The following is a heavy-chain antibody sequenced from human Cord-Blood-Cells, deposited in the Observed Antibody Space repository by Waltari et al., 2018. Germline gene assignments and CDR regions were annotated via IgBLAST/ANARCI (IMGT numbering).Heavy chain of an antibody. CDR3: AKDSSGWYFDY. J-gene: IGHJ4*02. V-gene: IGHV3-30*18. D-gene: IGHD6-19*01. CDR1: GFPFSSYG. Sequence: QVQLVESGGGVVQPGRSLRPSCAASGFPFSSYGMHWVRQAPGKGLEWVAVISYDGSNKYYADSVKGRFTISRDNSKNTLYLQMNSLRAEDTAVYYCAKDSSGWYFDYWGQGTLVTVSS. CDR2: ISYDGSNK.